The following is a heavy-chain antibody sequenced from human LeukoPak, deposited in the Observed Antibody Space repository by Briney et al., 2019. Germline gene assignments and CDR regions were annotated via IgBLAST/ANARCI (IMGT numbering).Heavy chain of an antibody. CDR3: ARASGSYWWFDS. D-gene: IGHD1-26*01. CDR2: ISGSGGST. V-gene: IGHV3-23*01. Sequence: GGSLRLSCAASGFTFSSYGMTWVRQAPGKGLEWVSAISGSGGSTYYADSVKGRFTISRDNSKNTLYLQMNSLRVEDTAVYYCARASGSYWWFDSWGQGTLVTVSS. CDR1: GFTFSSYG. J-gene: IGHJ5*01.